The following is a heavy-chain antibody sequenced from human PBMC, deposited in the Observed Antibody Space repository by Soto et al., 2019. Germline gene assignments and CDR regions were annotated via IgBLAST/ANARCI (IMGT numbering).Heavy chain of an antibody. CDR3: ARGMSAARHFFDY. D-gene: IGHD6-6*01. Sequence: QVQLQQWGAGLLKPSETLSLTCAVYGGSFSGYYWSWIRQPPGKGLEWIGEINHSGSTNYNPSLKSRVTISVDTSKNQFSLKLSSVTAADTAVYYCARGMSAARHFFDYWGQGTLVTVSS. CDR1: GGSFSGYY. CDR2: INHSGST. J-gene: IGHJ4*02. V-gene: IGHV4-34*01.